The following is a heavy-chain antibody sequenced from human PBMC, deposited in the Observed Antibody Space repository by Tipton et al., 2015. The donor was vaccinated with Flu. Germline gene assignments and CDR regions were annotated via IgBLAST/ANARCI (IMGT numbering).Heavy chain of an antibody. CDR3: AKGGGQQLVPGSFDY. CDR1: GFTFDDYA. D-gene: IGHD6-13*01. V-gene: IGHV3-9*01. J-gene: IGHJ4*02. Sequence: SLRLSCAASGFTFDDYAMHWVRQAPGKGLEWVSGISWNSGSIGYADSVKGRFTISRDNAKNSLYLQMNSLRAEDTALYYCAKGGGQQLVPGSFDYWGQGTLVTVSS. CDR2: ISWNSGSI.